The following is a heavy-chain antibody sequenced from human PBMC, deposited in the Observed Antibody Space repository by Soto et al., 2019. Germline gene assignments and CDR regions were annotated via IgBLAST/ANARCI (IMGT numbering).Heavy chain of an antibody. D-gene: IGHD5-12*01. V-gene: IGHV1-18*04. CDR3: ARLKWLDY. J-gene: IGHJ4*02. Sequence: QVQLVQSGAAVTKPGASVKVSCKASGYPFTSYGISWVRQAPGKGLEWMGWISAYNGNTNYALQRQGRVTMTTDTSTSTAYMELRSLRSDDPAVYYSARLKWLDYWGQGTLVTVAS. CDR2: ISAYNGNT. CDR1: GYPFTSYG.